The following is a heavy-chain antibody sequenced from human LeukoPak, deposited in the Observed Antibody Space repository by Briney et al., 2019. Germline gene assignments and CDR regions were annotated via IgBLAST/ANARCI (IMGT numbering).Heavy chain of an antibody. Sequence: GRSLRLSCAASGFTFSSYGMHWVRQAPGKGLEWVAVIWYDGSNKYYADSVKGRFTISRDNSKNTLYLQMNSLRAEDTAVYYCARSPLVVVTAPWYFDYWGQGTLVTVSS. CDR2: IWYDGSNK. CDR3: ARSPLVVVTAPWYFDY. D-gene: IGHD2-21*02. CDR1: GFTFSSYG. V-gene: IGHV3-33*01. J-gene: IGHJ4*02.